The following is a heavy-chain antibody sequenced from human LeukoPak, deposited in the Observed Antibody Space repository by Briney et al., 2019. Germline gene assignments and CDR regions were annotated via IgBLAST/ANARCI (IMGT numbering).Heavy chain of an antibody. J-gene: IGHJ4*02. D-gene: IGHD3-16*02. V-gene: IGHV3-30-3*01. CDR2: ISYDGSNK. CDR3: AREGNYDYVWGSYRQAWYFDY. Sequence: PGGSLRLSCAASGFTFSSYAMHWVRQAPGKGLEWVAVISYDGSNKYYADSVKGRFTISRDNSKNTLYLQMNSLRAEDTAVYYCAREGNYDYVWGSYRQAWYFDYWGQGTLVTVSS. CDR1: GFTFSSYA.